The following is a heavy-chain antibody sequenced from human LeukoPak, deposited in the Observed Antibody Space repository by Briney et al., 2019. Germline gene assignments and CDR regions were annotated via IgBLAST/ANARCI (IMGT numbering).Heavy chain of an antibody. CDR1: GYSFTSYW. CDR3: ARHQVQISETTVTAHYYYYYMDV. V-gene: IGHV5-51*01. CDR2: IYPGDSDT. J-gene: IGHJ6*03. Sequence: GESLKISCKGSGYSFTSYWIGWVRQMPGKGLEWMGIIYPGDSDTRCSPSFQGQVTISADKSISTAYLQWSSLKASDTAMYYCARHQVQISETTVTAHYYYYYMDVWGKGTTVTISS. D-gene: IGHD4-17*01.